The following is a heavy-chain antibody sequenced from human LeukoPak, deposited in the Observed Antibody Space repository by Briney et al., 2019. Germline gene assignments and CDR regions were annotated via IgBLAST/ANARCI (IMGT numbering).Heavy chain of an antibody. CDR2: IYYSGST. D-gene: IGHD3-10*01. Sequence: SETLSLTCTVSGGSISSSSYYWGWIRQPPGKGLEWIGSIYYSGSTYYNPSLKSRVTMSVDKSKNQFSLKLSSVTAADTAVYYCASMIRGVDRYFQHWGQGTLVTVSS. CDR1: GGSISSSSYY. J-gene: IGHJ1*01. CDR3: ASMIRGVDRYFQH. V-gene: IGHV4-39*07.